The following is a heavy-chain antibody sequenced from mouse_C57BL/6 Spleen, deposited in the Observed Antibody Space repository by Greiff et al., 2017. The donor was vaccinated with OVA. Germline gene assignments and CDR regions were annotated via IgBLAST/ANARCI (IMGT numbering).Heavy chain of an antibody. V-gene: IGHV14-4*01. D-gene: IGHD1-1*01. J-gene: IGHJ2*01. CDR3: TTYTTVVEEDYFDY. CDR1: GFNIKDDY. CDR2: IDPENGDT. Sequence: VQLQQSGAELVRPGASVKLSCTASGFNIKDDYMHWVKQRPEQGLEWIGWIDPENGDTEYASKFQGKATITADTSSNTAYLQLSSLTSEDTAVYYCTTYTTVVEEDYFDYWGQGTTLTVSS.